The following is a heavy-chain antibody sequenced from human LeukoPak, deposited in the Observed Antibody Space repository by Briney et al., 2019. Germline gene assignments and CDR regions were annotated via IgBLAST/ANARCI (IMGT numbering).Heavy chain of an antibody. J-gene: IGHJ4*02. CDR1: GFTFDDYA. D-gene: IGHD1-26*01. Sequence: GGSLRLSCAASGFTFDDYAMHWVRQAPGKGLEWVSGISWNSGSIGYADSVKGRFTISRDNAKNSLYLQMNSLRAEDTAVYYCARARGRYSGSNFDYWGQGTLVTVSS. CDR3: ARARGRYSGSNFDY. V-gene: IGHV3-9*01. CDR2: ISWNSGSI.